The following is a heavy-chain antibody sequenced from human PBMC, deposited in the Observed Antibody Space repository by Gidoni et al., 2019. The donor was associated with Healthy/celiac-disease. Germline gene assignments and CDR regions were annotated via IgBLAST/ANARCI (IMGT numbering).Heavy chain of an antibody. D-gene: IGHD1-26*01. CDR1: GFTFSSYS. V-gene: IGHV3-21*01. Sequence: EVQLVESGGGLVKPGGSLRLSCAASGFTFSSYSLNWVRQAPGKGLEWVSSISSSSSYIYYADSVKGRFTISRDNAKNSLYLQMNSLRAEDTAVYYCARIPSGYLGATTIDAFDIWGQGTMVTVSS. CDR3: ARIPSGYLGATTIDAFDI. CDR2: ISSSSSYI. J-gene: IGHJ3*02.